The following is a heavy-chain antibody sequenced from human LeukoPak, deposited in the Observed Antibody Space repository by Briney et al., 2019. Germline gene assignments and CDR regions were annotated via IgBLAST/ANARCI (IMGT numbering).Heavy chain of an antibody. J-gene: IGHJ4*02. Sequence: PGGSLRLSCAASGFTFSSYSMNWVRQAPGKGLEWVSSISSSSSYIYYADPVKGRFTISRANAKNSLYLQMNSLRAEDTAVYYCARGAHYGSGSYFDYLGQGTLASVSS. CDR2: ISSSSSYI. CDR3: ARGAHYGSGSYFDY. CDR1: GFTFSSYS. V-gene: IGHV3-21*01. D-gene: IGHD3-10*01.